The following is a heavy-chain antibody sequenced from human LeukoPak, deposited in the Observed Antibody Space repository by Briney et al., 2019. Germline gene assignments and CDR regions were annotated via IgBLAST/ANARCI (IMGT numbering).Heavy chain of an antibody. CDR1: GYTFTGYY. CDR2: INPNSGGT. V-gene: IGHV1-2*02. CDR3: ARGTYYDSSGYPPDV. Sequence: ASVKVSCKASGYTFTGYYMHWVRQAPGQGLEWMGWINPNSGGTNYAQKFQGRVTMTRDTSISTAYMELSRLRSDDTAVYYCARGTYYDSSGYPPDVWGKGTTVTISS. D-gene: IGHD3-22*01. J-gene: IGHJ6*04.